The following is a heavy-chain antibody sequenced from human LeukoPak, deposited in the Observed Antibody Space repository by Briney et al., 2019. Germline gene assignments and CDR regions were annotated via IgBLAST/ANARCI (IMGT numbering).Heavy chain of an antibody. V-gene: IGHV3-30*03. CDR3: AREFGGFGEPPTAPDY. CDR1: GFTFSNYG. Sequence: GGSLRLSCGASGFTFSNYGIHWVRQAPGKGLEWVAVISYDGKDKYYADSVKGRFTISRDNSKNTLYLQMNSLRAEDTAVYYCAREFGGFGEPPTAPDYWGQGTLVTVSS. J-gene: IGHJ4*02. D-gene: IGHD3-10*01. CDR2: ISYDGKDK.